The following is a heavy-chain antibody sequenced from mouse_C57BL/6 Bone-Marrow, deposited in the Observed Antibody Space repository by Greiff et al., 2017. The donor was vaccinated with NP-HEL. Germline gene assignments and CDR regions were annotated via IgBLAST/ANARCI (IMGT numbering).Heavy chain of an antibody. J-gene: IGHJ4*01. CDR2: FYPGSGSI. CDR1: GYTFPEYS. Sequence: QVQLQQSGAELVQPGASVKLSCTASGYTFPEYSIHWVKQRSGQGLAWIGWFYPGSGSIKYNEKFKDNATLTADKSSSTVYMELSRLTSEDSAVYFCARHEENDYDDYAMDYWGQGTSVTVSS. V-gene: IGHV1-62-2*01. CDR3: ARHEENDYDDYAMDY. D-gene: IGHD2-4*01.